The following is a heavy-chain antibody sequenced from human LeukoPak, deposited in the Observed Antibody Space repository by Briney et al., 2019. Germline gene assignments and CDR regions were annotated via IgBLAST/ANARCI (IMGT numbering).Heavy chain of an antibody. V-gene: IGHV4-59*08. CDR1: GGSTSSYC. J-gene: IGHJ3*02. CDR3: ARHFMDRVGYRDALDM. CDR2: ISDSGRT. D-gene: IGHD5-18*01. Sequence: PSETLSLTCTVSGGSTSSYCWSWIRQSPGKGLEWIDYISDSGRTKYNLSLDSRVAILRDTSKSQLSLQLTSVTAADTAVYYCARHFMDRVGYRDALDMWGQGTMVSVSS.